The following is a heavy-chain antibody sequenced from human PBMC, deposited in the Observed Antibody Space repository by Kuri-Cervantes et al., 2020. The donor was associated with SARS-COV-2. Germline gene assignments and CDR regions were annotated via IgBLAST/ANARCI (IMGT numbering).Heavy chain of an antibody. CDR3: ARTTYGDYYWYGMDV. J-gene: IGHJ6*02. Sequence: GESLKTSCAAPGFTCSSYSMNWVRQAPGKGLEWVSSISNSSSYIYYAESLKGRFTISRDNAKNALYLQMTCLRAEDTAVYYCARTTYGDYYWYGMDVWGQGTRSPSP. CDR1: GFTCSSYS. CDR2: ISNSSSYI. V-gene: IGHV3-21*01. D-gene: IGHD4-17*01.